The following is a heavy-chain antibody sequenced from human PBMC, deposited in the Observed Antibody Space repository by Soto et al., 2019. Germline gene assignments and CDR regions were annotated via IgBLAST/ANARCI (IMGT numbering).Heavy chain of an antibody. CDR3: ARDQELVPAAMPGVRWFDP. J-gene: IGHJ5*02. V-gene: IGHV4-39*02. D-gene: IGHD2-2*01. Sequence: PAETLSLTCTVSGGSISSSSYYWGWIRQPPGKGLEWIGSIYYSGSTYYNPSLKSRVTISVDTSKNQFSLKLSSVTAADTAVYYCARDQELVPAAMPGVRWFDPWGQGTLVTVSS. CDR2: IYYSGST. CDR1: GGSISSSSYY.